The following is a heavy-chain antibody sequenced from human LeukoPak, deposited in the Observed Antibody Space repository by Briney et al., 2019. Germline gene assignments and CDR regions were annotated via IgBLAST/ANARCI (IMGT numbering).Heavy chain of an antibody. J-gene: IGHJ4*02. CDR3: VRVDHAVGKTDFYY. CDR1: GFAFSTYS. CDR2: ISSSSSIM. D-gene: IGHD1-14*01. Sequence: GGSLRLSCTASGFAFSTYSLNWVRQAPGKGLEWISSISSSSSIMYYADSVKGRFNISRDNAKNALYLQMNSLRAEDTAVYYCVRVDHAVGKTDFYYWGKVTLVIVAS. V-gene: IGHV3-21*01.